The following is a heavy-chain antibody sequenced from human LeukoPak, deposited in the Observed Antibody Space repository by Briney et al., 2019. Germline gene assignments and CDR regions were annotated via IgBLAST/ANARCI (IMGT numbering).Heavy chain of an antibody. D-gene: IGHD6-13*01. CDR2: INAGNGNT. Sequence: ASVKVSCKASGYTFTTYARHWVRQGPGQRLEWMGWINAGNGNTKYSQKFQARVTITRDTSASTAYMELSSLRSEDTAVYYCARDPIGSRWPYYFDYWGQGTLVTVSS. J-gene: IGHJ4*02. V-gene: IGHV1-3*01. CDR3: ARDPIGSRWPYYFDY. CDR1: GYTFTTYA.